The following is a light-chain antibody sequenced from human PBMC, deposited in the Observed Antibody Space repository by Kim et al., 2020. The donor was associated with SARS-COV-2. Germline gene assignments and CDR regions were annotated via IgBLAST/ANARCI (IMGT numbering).Light chain of an antibody. J-gene: IGLJ2*01. CDR3: QAWDSSTVV. CDR1: KLGDKY. Sequence: SYELTHPPSVSVSPGQTASITCSGDKLGDKYACWYQQKPGQSPVLVIYQDSKRPSGTPERFSGSNSGNTATLTISGTQAMDEADYYCQAWDSSTVV. V-gene: IGLV3-1*01. CDR2: QDS.